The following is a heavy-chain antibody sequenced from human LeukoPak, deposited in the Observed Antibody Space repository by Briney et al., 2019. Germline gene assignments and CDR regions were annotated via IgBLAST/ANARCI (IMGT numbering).Heavy chain of an antibody. CDR1: GITFTNAW. CDR3: AKDHGV. Sequence: PGGSLRLSCAAYGITFTNAWMSWVRQAPGKGLEWVSAISGGGDSTYYADSVKGRFTISRDNSKNTLYLQMNSLRAGDTAVYYCAKDHGVWGKGTTVTVSS. J-gene: IGHJ6*04. CDR2: ISGGGDST. V-gene: IGHV3-23*01.